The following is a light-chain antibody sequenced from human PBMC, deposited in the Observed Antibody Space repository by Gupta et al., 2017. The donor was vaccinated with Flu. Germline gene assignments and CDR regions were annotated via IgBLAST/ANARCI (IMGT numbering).Light chain of an antibody. CDR1: QSVLYSSNNKNY. Sequence: DIVMTQSPDSLAVSLGERATINCKSSQSVLYSSNNKNYLAWYQQKPGQPPKLLIYWASTRESGVPDRFSGRGSGTXFTLTIXSRQAEDVAVYYCQQEYSTPVTFGXGTKLEIK. J-gene: IGKJ2*01. V-gene: IGKV4-1*01. CDR3: QQEYSTPVT. CDR2: WAS.